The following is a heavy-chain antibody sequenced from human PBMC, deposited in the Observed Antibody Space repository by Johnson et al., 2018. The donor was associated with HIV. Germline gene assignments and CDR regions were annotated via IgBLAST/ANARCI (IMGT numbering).Heavy chain of an antibody. J-gene: IGHJ3*02. CDR1: GFTVSSNY. CDR3: ARPADYGDYSRDAFDI. Sequence: QVQLVESGGGLVQPGGSLRLSCAASGFTVSSNYMTWIRQAPGKGLAWVSYIRRSGSTIYYADSVKGRFTISRDNAKNSLYLEMNSLRVEDTALYYCARPADYGDYSRDAFDIWGQGTMVTVSS. V-gene: IGHV3-11*04. D-gene: IGHD4-17*01. CDR2: IRRSGSTI.